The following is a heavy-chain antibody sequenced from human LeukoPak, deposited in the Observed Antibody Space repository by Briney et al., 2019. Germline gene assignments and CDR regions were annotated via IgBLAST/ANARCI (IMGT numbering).Heavy chain of an antibody. CDR2: IIPIFGTA. J-gene: IGHJ4*02. V-gene: IGHV1-69*13. D-gene: IGHD3-22*01. CDR3: ATEPRNYYDSSGYPR. CDR1: GGTFSSYA. Sequence: ASVKVSFKASGGTFSSYAISWVRQAPGQGLEGMGGIIPIFGTANYAQKFQGRVTITADESTSTAYMELSSLRSEDTAVYYCATEPRNYYDSSGYPRWGQGTLVTVSA.